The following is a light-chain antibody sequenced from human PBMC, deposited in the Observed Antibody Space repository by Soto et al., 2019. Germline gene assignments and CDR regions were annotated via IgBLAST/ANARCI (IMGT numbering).Light chain of an antibody. V-gene: IGLV2-8*01. J-gene: IGLJ2*01. CDR3: SSFAGNNNVV. Sequence: QSALTQPPSASGSPGQSVTNSCTGTSSDVGGYNYVSWYQQHPGKAPKLMISEVSKRPSGVPDRFSGSKSGNTASLTVSGLQAEDEADYYCSSFAGNNNVVFGGGTKVTVL. CDR1: SSDVGGYNY. CDR2: EVS.